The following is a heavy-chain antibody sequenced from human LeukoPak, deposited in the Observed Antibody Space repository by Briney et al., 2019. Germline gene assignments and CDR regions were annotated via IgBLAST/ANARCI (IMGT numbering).Heavy chain of an antibody. CDR3: ARDYWAGTRNVYYYYYMDV. J-gene: IGHJ6*03. D-gene: IGHD1-1*01. CDR2: IYSGGST. Sequence: GGSLRLSCAASGFTVSSNYMSWVRQAPGKGLEWVSVIYSGGSTYYADSVKDRFTISRDNSKNTLYLQMNSLRAEDTAVYYCARDYWAGTRNVYYYYYMDVWGKGTTVTVSS. V-gene: IGHV3-66*02. CDR1: GFTVSSNY.